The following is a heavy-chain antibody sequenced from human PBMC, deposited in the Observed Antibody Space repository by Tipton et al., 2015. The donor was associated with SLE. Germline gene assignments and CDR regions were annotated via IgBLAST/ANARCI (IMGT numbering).Heavy chain of an antibody. V-gene: IGHV1-46*01. Sequence: QLVQSGAEVKKPGASVKVSCKASGYTFTSYYMHWVRQAPGQGLEWMAIINPSGGSTSYAQKFQGRATMTRNTSTSTVYMELSSLRSEDTAVYYCAREEGHFDYWGLGTLVTVSS. J-gene: IGHJ4*02. CDR2: INPSGGST. CDR3: AREEGHFDY. CDR1: GYTFTSYY.